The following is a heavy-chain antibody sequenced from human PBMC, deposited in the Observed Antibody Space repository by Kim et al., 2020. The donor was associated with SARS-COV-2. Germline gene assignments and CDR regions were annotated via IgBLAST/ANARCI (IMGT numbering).Heavy chain of an antibody. D-gene: IGHD2-15*01. Sequence: VKGRFTISRDNAKNSLYLQMNSLRAEDTAVYYCARDRGCSGGSCYDHFDYWGQGTLVTVSS. CDR3: ARDRGCSGGSCYDHFDY. J-gene: IGHJ4*02. V-gene: IGHV3-21*01.